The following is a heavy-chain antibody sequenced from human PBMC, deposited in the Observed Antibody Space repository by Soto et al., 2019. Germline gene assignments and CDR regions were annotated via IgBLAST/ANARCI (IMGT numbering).Heavy chain of an antibody. J-gene: IGHJ5*02. V-gene: IGHV3-23*01. CDR1: GFTFSNSA. D-gene: IGHD2-15*01. CDR2: ISGSGSSA. CDR3: AKESWIVVDSEFDP. Sequence: PGGSLRLSCAASGFTFSNSAMSWVRQAPGKGLEWVSAISGSGSSAHYADSVKGRFTISRDNSKNTLYLQMNSLRAEDTAVYYCAKESWIVVDSEFDPWGQGTLVTVSS.